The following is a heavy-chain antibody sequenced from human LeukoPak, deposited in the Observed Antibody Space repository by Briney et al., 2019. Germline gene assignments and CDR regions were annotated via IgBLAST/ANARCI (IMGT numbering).Heavy chain of an antibody. Sequence: SETLSLTCTVSGGSISSSSYYWGWIRQPPGKGLEWIGSNYYSGDTYYNPSLKSRRVTISVDTSKNQFSLRLSSVTAADTAVYYCARHQWHYYYYMGVWGKGSTVTVSS. CDR2: NYYSGDT. CDR3: ARHQWHYYYYMGV. CDR1: GGSISSSSYY. V-gene: IGHV4-39*01. J-gene: IGHJ6*03. D-gene: IGHD6-19*01.